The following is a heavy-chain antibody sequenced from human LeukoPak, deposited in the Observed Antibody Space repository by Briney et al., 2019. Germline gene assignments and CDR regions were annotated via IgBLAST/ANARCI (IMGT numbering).Heavy chain of an antibody. V-gene: IGHV4-59*11. CDR3: AREGYYDSSGYSTSDY. CDR1: GGSISSHY. D-gene: IGHD3-22*01. J-gene: IGHJ4*02. CDR2: IYYSGST. Sequence: SETLSLTCTVSGGSISSHYWSWIRQPPGKGLEWIGYIYYSGSTNYNPSLKSRVTISVDTSKNQFSLKLSSVTAADTAVYYCAREGYYDSSGYSTSDYWGQGTLVTVSS.